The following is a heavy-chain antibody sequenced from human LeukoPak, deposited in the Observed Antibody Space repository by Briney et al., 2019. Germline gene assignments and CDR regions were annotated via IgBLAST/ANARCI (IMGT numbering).Heavy chain of an antibody. Sequence: GGSLRLSCAASGFTFSTYAMSWVRQAPWKGLEWVSAISGSGGSTYYADSVKGRFTISRDNSKNTLYLQMNSLRAEDTAVYYCAKGYSSGWSGFSAFDYWGQGTLVIVSS. CDR2: ISGSGGST. CDR3: AKGYSSGWSGFSAFDY. D-gene: IGHD6-19*01. J-gene: IGHJ4*02. CDR1: GFTFSTYA. V-gene: IGHV3-23*01.